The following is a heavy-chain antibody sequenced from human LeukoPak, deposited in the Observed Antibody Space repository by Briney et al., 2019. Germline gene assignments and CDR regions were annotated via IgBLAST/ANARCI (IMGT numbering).Heavy chain of an antibody. V-gene: IGHV4-59*01. D-gene: IGHD4-17*01. CDR2: IYYSGST. CDR1: GGSISSYY. Sequence: SETLSLTCTVFGGSISSYYWSWIRQPPGKGLEWIGYIYYSGSTSYNPSLKSRVTISVDTSKNQFSLKLSSVTAADTAVYYCARDLPRDYGDYYHGMDVWGQGTTVTVSS. CDR3: ARDLPRDYGDYYHGMDV. J-gene: IGHJ6*02.